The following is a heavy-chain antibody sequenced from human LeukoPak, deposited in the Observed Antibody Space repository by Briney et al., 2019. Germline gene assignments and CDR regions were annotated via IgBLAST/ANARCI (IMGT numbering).Heavy chain of an antibody. CDR3: ARGMITFGGVIVIPPYFDY. J-gene: IGHJ4*02. D-gene: IGHD3-16*02. CDR2: ISPNSGGT. CDR1: GYTFTSYY. V-gene: IGHV1-2*02. Sequence: GASVKVSCKASGYTFTSYYMHWVRQAPGQGLEWMGWISPNSGGTNYAQKFQGRVTMTRDTSISTAYMELSRLRSDDTAVYYCARGMITFGGVIVIPPYFDYWGQGTLVTVSS.